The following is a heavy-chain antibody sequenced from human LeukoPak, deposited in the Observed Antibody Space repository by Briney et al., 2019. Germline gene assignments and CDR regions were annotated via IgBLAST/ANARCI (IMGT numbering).Heavy chain of an antibody. J-gene: IGHJ4*02. V-gene: IGHV3-23*01. Sequence: GGSLRLSCAASGFTFSSYAMSWVRQAPGKGLEWVSAISGSGGSTYYADSVKGRFTISRDNSKNTLYLQMNSLRAEDTAVYYCAKGQDIVVAPAAQDWGQGTLVTVSS. CDR3: AKGQDIVVAPAAQD. D-gene: IGHD2-2*01. CDR1: GFTFSSYA. CDR2: ISGSGGST.